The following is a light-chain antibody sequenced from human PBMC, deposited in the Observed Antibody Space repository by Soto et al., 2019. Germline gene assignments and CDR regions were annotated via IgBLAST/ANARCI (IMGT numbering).Light chain of an antibody. CDR3: QEWDSTLDQWI. CDR2: DDR. CDR1: NIGSKI. Sequence: SYELTQPPSVSVAPGQTATITCGGANIGSKIVHWYQQRPGQAPVLVVYDDRDRPSGIPDRFSGSNSGNTATLTISRVEVGDEAEYHCQEWDSTLDQWIFGGGIKLTVL. J-gene: IGLJ2*01. V-gene: IGLV3-21*02.